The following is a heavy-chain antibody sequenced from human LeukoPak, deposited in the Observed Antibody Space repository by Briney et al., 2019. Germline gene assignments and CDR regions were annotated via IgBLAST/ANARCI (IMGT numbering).Heavy chain of an antibody. CDR2: INPDGSSS. J-gene: IGHJ6*02. V-gene: IGHV3-74*01. CDR1: GFTFSNSW. Sequence: GGSLRLSCAASGFTFSNSWMQWVRQAPGKGLVWVSRINPDGSSSSYADSVKGRFTISRDNSKNTLYLQMNSLRAEDTAVYYCAKDIVRHSSGWYQGYYYYGMDVWGQGTTVTVSS. D-gene: IGHD6-19*01. CDR3: AKDIVRHSSGWYQGYYYYGMDV.